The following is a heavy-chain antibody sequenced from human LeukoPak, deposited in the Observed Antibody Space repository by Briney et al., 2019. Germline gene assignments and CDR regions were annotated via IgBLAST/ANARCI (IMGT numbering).Heavy chain of an antibody. J-gene: IGHJ3*02. V-gene: IGHV3-30*02. CDR3: AKRIVGIDDAFDI. CDR2: IRSDGSNK. D-gene: IGHD1-26*01. CDR1: GFTFSSCC. Sequence: GGSLRLSCAASGFTFSSCCMHWVRQAPGKGLEWVTFIRSDGSNKYYADSVKGRFTISRDISKNTLYLQMNSLRAEDTAVYYCAKRIVGIDDAFDIWGQGTMVTVSS.